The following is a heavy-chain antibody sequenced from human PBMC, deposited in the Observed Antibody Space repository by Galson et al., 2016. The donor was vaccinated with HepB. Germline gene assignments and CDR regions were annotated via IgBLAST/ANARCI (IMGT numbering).Heavy chain of an antibody. Sequence: SLRLSCAASGFTFSSYWMSCVRRAPGKGLEWVANINPGGSQRYYVDSVKGRFTISRDNARNSLSLQMSSLRAEDTAVYYCARGRGSFCIANTCHSEYFDYWGQGTLVTVSS. D-gene: IGHD3-16*01. CDR1: GFTFSSYW. CDR3: ARGRGSFCIANTCHSEYFDY. CDR2: INPGGSQR. V-gene: IGHV3-7*01. J-gene: IGHJ4*02.